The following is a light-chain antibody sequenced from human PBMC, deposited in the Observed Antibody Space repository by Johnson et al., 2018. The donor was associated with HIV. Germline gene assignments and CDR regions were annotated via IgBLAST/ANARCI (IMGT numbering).Light chain of an antibody. CDR2: EST. CDR3: GTWDSSLSAGRV. CDR1: SSNIGNNY. Sequence: QSVLTQPPSMSAAPGQKVTISCSGSSSNIGNNYVSWYQQLPGTAPKLLIYESTNRPSGIPDRFSGSKSGTSATLGITGLQTGDEADYYCGTWDSSLSAGRVFGTGTKVTVL. J-gene: IGLJ1*01. V-gene: IGLV1-51*02.